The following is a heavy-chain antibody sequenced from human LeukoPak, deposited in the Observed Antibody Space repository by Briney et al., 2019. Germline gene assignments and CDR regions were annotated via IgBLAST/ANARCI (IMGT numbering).Heavy chain of an antibody. Sequence: GASVKVSCKASGYTFTSYGISWVRQAPGQGLEWMGRINPHSGGTNYAQKFQGKVTMTRDTSISTGYMELSRLRSDDTAVYYCARGTELITFDYWGQGTLVTVSS. CDR3: ARGTELITFDY. J-gene: IGHJ4*02. CDR1: GYTFTSYG. D-gene: IGHD1-1*01. CDR2: INPHSGGT. V-gene: IGHV1-2*06.